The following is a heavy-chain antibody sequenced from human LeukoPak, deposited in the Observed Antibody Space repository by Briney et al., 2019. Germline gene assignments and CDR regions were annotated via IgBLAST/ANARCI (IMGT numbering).Heavy chain of an antibody. D-gene: IGHD6-19*01. Sequence: GGSLRLSCAASGFSFSVYWMSWVRQAPGKGLEWVANIKQDGSEKYYVDSVKGRFTISRDNAKNTVYLQMNSLRAEDTAIYYCARANSGWSIDYWGQGTLVTVSS. CDR1: GFSFSVYW. V-gene: IGHV3-7*01. CDR3: ARANSGWSIDY. J-gene: IGHJ4*02. CDR2: IKQDGSEK.